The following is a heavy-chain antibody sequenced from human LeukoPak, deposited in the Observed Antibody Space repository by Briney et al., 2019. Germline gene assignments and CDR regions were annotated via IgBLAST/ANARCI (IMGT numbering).Heavy chain of an antibody. CDR3: ARIGRIAARRGNWFDP. D-gene: IGHD6-6*01. CDR1: GYTFTGYY. Sequence: ASVKVSCKASGYTFTGYYMHWVRRAPGQGLEWMGWINPNSGGTNYAQKFQGRVTMTRDTSISTAYMELSRLRSDDTAVYYCARIGRIAARRGNWFDPWGQGTLVTVSS. V-gene: IGHV1-2*02. CDR2: INPNSGGT. J-gene: IGHJ5*02.